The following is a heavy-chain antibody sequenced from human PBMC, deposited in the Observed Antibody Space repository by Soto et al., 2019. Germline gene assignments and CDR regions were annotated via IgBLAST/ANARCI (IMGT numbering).Heavy chain of an antibody. D-gene: IGHD3-10*01. CDR2: INYVGRTS. CDR3: ARFRRNYSDY. V-gene: IGHV4-59*01. CDR1: GDSMSGFY. Sequence: KSSETLSLTXTVSGDSMSGFYWSWIRQTPGKGLEWIGYINYVGRTSYYSPSLQSRVTISLDSSKNQFSLILSSVTAADTAVYFCARFRRNYSDYWGQGTQVTVSS. J-gene: IGHJ4*02.